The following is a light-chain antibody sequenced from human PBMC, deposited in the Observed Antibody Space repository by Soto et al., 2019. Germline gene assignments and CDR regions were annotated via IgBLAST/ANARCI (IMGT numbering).Light chain of an antibody. J-gene: IGKJ4*01. CDR3: QQANSFPLT. V-gene: IGKV3-15*01. Sequence: EILLTQSPAILSVSPGERATLSCRASQSIILSLAWYQQKPGQAPRLLISDASTRATGIPARFSGSGSGTEFTLTISSLQPEDFATYYCQQANSFPLTFGGGTKVDI. CDR2: DAS. CDR1: QSIILS.